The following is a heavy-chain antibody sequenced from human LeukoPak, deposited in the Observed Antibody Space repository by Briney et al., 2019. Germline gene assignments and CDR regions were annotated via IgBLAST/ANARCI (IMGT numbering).Heavy chain of an antibody. Sequence: PSETLSLTCAVYGGSFSGYYWSWIRQPPGKGLEWIGEINHSGGTNYNPSLKSRVTISVDTSKNQFSLKLSSVTAADTAVYYCARAGGYYDFWSGYSWFDPWGQGTLVTVSS. V-gene: IGHV4-34*01. CDR1: GGSFSGYY. J-gene: IGHJ5*02. D-gene: IGHD3-3*01. CDR2: INHSGGT. CDR3: ARAGGYYDFWSGYSWFDP.